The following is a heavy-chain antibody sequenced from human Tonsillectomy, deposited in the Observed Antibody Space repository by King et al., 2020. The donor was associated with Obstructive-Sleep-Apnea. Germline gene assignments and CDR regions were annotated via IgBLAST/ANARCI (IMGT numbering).Heavy chain of an antibody. Sequence: LQLQESGPGLVKPSQTLSLTCTVSGDSISSGTYYWSWIRQHPGMCLEWIGYIYYTGSTYYNPSLKSRVIMSVDTSKNQFTLKLSSVSAADTTVYYCSRDSGGGATVGYLDYWGQGTLVTVSS. V-gene: IGHV4-31*03. CDR3: SRDSGGGATVGYLDY. J-gene: IGHJ4*02. CDR1: GDSISSGTYY. D-gene: IGHD4-17*01. CDR2: IYYTGST.